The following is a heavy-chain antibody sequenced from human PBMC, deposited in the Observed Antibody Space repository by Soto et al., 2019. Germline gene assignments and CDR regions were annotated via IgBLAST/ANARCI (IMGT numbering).Heavy chain of an antibody. CDR1: GFDFGDYA. CDR2: IRAKPAGGTA. CDR3: SRIGPGAAKRWFFDY. J-gene: IGHJ4*02. D-gene: IGHD1-26*01. V-gene: IGHV3-49*04. Sequence: GGSLRLSCATSGFDFGDYALTWVRQAPGRGLEWVAFIRAKPAGGTAEYAASVKGRFTLSRDGSESIAYLQMNSLKMEDTGMYYCSRIGPGAAKRWFFDYWGQGTPVTVSS.